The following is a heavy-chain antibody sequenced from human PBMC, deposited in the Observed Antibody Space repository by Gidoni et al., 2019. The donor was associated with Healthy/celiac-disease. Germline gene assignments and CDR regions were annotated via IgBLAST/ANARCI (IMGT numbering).Heavy chain of an antibody. J-gene: IGHJ6*02. CDR3: LIAVAASYYYYGMDV. V-gene: IGHV1-8*01. CDR1: GYTFTSYD. CDR2: MNPNSGNT. D-gene: IGHD6-19*01. Sequence: QVQLVQSGAEVKKPGASVKVSCKASGYTFTSYDINWVRQATGQGLEWMGWMNPNSGNTGYAQKFQGRVTMTRNTSISTAYMELSSLRSEDTAVYYCLIAVAASYYYYGMDVWGQGTTVTVSS.